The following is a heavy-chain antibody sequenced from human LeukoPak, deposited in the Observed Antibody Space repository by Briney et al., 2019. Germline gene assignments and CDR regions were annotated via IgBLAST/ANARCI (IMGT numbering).Heavy chain of an antibody. CDR1: GGSISSYY. Sequence: PSETLSLTCTVSGGSISSYYWSWIRQPAGKGLEWIGRIYTSGSNNYNPSLKSRVTMSVDTSKNQFSLKLGSVTAADTAMYYCAREVADYGGYYYYHYIDVWGKGTTVTISS. CDR3: AREVADYGGYYYYHYIDV. J-gene: IGHJ6*03. D-gene: IGHD4-23*01. CDR2: IYTSGSN. V-gene: IGHV4-4*07.